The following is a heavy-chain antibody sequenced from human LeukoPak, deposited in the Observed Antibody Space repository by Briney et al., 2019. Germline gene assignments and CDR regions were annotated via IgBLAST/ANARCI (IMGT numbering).Heavy chain of an antibody. J-gene: IGHJ4*02. V-gene: IGHV3-20*04. CDR2: INWNGGST. D-gene: IGHD1-26*01. CDR3: ARDPGHVSGSYIRDY. Sequence: RPGGSLRLSCAASGFTFDDYGMSWVRQAPGKGLEWVSGINWNGGSTGYADSVKGRFTISRDNAKNSLYLQMNSLRAEDTAVYYCARDPGHVSGSYIRDYWGQGTLVTVSS. CDR1: GFTFDDYG.